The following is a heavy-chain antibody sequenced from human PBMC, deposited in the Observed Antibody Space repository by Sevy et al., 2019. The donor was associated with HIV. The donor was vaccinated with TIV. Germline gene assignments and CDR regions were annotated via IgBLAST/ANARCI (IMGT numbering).Heavy chain of an antibody. J-gene: IGHJ6*02. CDR3: AKDRGNSLRGYYNGMNV. Sequence: GGYLRLSCAASGFTFTTYGMYWVRQAPGKGLEWVALISHDGSDKQYTDSVKGRFYISRDNSKNTLYVQMNSLRAEDTAVYYCAKDRGNSLRGYYNGMNVWGHGTTVTVSS. V-gene: IGHV3-30*18. D-gene: IGHD3-10*01. CDR2: ISHDGSDK. CDR1: GFTFTTYG.